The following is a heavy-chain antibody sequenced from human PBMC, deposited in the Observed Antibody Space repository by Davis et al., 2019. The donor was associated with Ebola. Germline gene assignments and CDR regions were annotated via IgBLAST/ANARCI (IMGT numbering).Heavy chain of an antibody. CDR1: GGTFSSYA. CDR2: IIPIFGTA. Sequence: AASVKVSCKASGGTFSSYAISWVRQAPGQGLEWMGGIIPIFGTANYAQKFQGRVTITADESTSTAYMELSSLRSEDTAVYYCARGPDRLLWFGELLKWGQGTLVTVSS. D-gene: IGHD3-10*01. J-gene: IGHJ4*02. CDR3: ARGPDRLLWFGELLK. V-gene: IGHV1-69*13.